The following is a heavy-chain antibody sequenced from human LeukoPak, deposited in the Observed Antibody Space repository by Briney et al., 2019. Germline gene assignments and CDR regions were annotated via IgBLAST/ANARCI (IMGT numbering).Heavy chain of an antibody. Sequence: ASVKVSCKASGGTFSSYAISWVRQAPGQGLEWMGGIIPIFGTANYAQKFQGRVTITTDESTSTAYMELSSLRSEDTAVYYCAAGRYSYDSSGYYPHTNDAFDIWGRGTMVTVSS. CDR2: IIPIFGTA. J-gene: IGHJ3*02. V-gene: IGHV1-69*05. CDR1: GGTFSSYA. CDR3: AAGRYSYDSSGYYPHTNDAFDI. D-gene: IGHD3-22*01.